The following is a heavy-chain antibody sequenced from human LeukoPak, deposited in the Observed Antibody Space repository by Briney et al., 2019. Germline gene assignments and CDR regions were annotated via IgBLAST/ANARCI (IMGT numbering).Heavy chain of an antibody. V-gene: IGHV3-74*01. CDR3: ARGNYDILTGYGTAGMDV. D-gene: IGHD3-9*01. CDR1: GFTFSSYW. Sequence: PGGSLRLSCAASGFTFSSYWMHWVRQAPGKGLVWVSRIHSDGSSTSYADSVKGRFTISRDNAKNTLYLQMNSLRAEDTAVYYCARGNYDILTGYGTAGMDVWGKGTTVTVSS. J-gene: IGHJ6*04. CDR2: IHSDGSST.